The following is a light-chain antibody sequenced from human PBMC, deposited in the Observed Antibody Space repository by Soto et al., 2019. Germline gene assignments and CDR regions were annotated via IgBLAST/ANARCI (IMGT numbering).Light chain of an antibody. J-gene: IGKJ3*01. CDR3: QKYGSSPFT. CDR1: QSVSSSY. V-gene: IGKV3-20*01. Sequence: EIVLTQSPGTLSLSPGERATLSCRASQSVSSSYLAWYQQKPGQAPRLLIYGASSRATGIPDRFSGSGSGTDFTITISRLEPEDFAVYYCQKYGSSPFTFGPGTQGD. CDR2: GAS.